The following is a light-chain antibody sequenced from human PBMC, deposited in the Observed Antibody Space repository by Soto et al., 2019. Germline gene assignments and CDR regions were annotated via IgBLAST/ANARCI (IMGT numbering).Light chain of an antibody. J-gene: IGKJ5*01. CDR2: WAS. CDR1: QSVLSSSNNKNY. CDR3: QQSYNSPIT. V-gene: IGKV4-1*01. Sequence: DIVMTQSPESLAVSLGERATINCRSSQSVLSSSNNKNYLVWYQQKPGQPPKLLISWASTRESVFPDRFSGSGSGTDFTLTISSLQAEDVAVYYCQQSYNSPITFGQGTRLEIK.